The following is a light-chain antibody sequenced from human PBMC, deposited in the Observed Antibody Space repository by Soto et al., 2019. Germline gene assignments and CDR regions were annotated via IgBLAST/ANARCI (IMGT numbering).Light chain of an antibody. J-gene: IGKJ3*01. Sequence: EIVLTQSPATLSLSPGERATLSCGASQSVGSSYLAWYQQKPGLAPRLLIYDASSRATGIPDRFSGSGSGTDXTLXXSRLEPEDFALYYXQQYGSSPFTFGPGTKVDIK. CDR3: QQYGSSPFT. CDR1: QSVGSSY. CDR2: DAS. V-gene: IGKV3D-20*01.